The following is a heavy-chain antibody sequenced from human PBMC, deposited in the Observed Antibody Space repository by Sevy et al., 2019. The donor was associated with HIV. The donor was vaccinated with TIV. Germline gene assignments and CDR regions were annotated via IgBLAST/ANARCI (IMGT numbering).Heavy chain of an antibody. D-gene: IGHD3-10*01. J-gene: IGHJ4*02. V-gene: IGHV4-38-2*01. CDR3: ARHSHGSGTYYVPFDS. CDR2: VYHSGST. CDR1: GYSITSGYL. Sequence: SETLSLTCPVSGYSITSGYLWGWIRQPPGKGLEWIGSVYHSGSTYYNPSLNSRVIISVDTSRNQFSLKLNSGTAADTAVYYRARHSHGSGTYYVPFDSWGQGTLVTVSS.